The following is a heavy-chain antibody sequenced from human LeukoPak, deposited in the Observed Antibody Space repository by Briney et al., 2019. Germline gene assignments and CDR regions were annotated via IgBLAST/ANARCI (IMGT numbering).Heavy chain of an antibody. V-gene: IGHV3-48*01. D-gene: IGHD3-10*01. J-gene: IGHJ6*03. CDR1: GFTFSSYC. CDR3: AKDSAFYYIDV. CDR2: ISGNSSTI. Sequence: PGGSLRLSCAASGFTFSSYCMTWVRQAPGKGLEWVSYISGNSSTIYYADSVKGRFTISRDNSKNTLYLQMNSLKGDDTAVYYCAKDSAFYYIDVWGKGTTVIISS.